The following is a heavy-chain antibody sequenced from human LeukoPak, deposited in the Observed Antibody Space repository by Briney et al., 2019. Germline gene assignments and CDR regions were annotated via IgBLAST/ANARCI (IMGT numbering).Heavy chain of an antibody. V-gene: IGHV3-53*01. CDR2: INSGGST. CDR1: GFTVSSNY. Sequence: GGSLRLSCAASGFTVSSNYMNWVRQAPGQGLEWVSVINSGGSTHYADSVRGRFTISRDNSKNTLYLQMNSLRAEDTAVYYCARDLYYYGSGSDNFLYYWGQGTLVTVSS. J-gene: IGHJ4*02. CDR3: ARDLYYYGSGSDNFLYY. D-gene: IGHD3-10*01.